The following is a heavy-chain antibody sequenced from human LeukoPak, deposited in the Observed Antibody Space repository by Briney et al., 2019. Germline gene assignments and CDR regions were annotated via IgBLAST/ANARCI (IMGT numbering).Heavy chain of an antibody. CDR3: ARGRYGDYYFDY. CDR1: GGSFSGYY. Sequence: SETLSLTCAVYGGSFSGYYWSWIRQPPGKGLEWIGEINHSGSTNYNPPLKSRVTISVDTSKNQFSLKLSSVTAADTAVYYCARGRYGDYYFDYWGQGTLVTVSS. J-gene: IGHJ4*02. CDR2: INHSGST. D-gene: IGHD4-17*01. V-gene: IGHV4-34*01.